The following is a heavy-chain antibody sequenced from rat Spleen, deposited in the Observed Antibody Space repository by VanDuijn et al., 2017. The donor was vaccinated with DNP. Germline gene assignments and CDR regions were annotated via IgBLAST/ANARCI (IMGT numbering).Heavy chain of an antibody. V-gene: IGHV2S8*01. CDR1: GFSVTSYG. CDR3: SRGGGAMDA. Sequence: QVQLKESGPGLVQPSQTLSLTCTVSGFSVTSYGVSWVRQFPGKGLEWIAAISSGGSTYYNSVFKSRLSISRDTSKSQVFLKMNTLQTEDTAIYFCSRGGGAMDAWGRGTSVTVSS. J-gene: IGHJ4*01. D-gene: IGHD1-11*01. CDR2: ISSGGST.